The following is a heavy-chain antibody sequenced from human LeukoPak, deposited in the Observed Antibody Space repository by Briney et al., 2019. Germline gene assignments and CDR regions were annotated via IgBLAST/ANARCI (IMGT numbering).Heavy chain of an antibody. Sequence: SQTLSLTCAISGDTVSSNSVAWNWLRQPPGKGLEWIGYIYYSGSTNYNPSLKSRVTISVDTSKNQFSLKLSSVTAADTAVYYCARAAAPYYYYMDVWDKGTTVTVSS. CDR3: ARAAAPYYYYMDV. V-gene: IGHV4-61*01. D-gene: IGHD6-13*01. J-gene: IGHJ6*03. CDR1: GDTVSSNSVA. CDR2: IYYSGST.